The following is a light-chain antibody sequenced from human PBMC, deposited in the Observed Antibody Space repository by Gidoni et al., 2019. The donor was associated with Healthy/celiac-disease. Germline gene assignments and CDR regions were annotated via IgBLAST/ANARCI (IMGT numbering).Light chain of an antibody. CDR3: QQSYSTLLT. J-gene: IGKJ3*01. Sequence: DIQMTQSPSSLYASVGDRVTITCRASQSISSYLNWYQQKPGKAPKLLIYAASSLHSGVPSRFSGSGSGTDFTLTISSLQPEDFATYYCQQSYSTLLTFGPGTKVDIK. CDR2: AAS. CDR1: QSISSY. V-gene: IGKV1-39*01.